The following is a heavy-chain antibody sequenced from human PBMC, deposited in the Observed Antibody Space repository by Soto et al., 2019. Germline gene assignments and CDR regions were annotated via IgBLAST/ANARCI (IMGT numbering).Heavy chain of an antibody. Sequence: QVQLVQSGAEVKKPGASVMVSCKASGYTFTSYDINWVRQATGQGLEWMGWMNPNSGNTGYAQKFQCRVTMTRNTSISTAYMELGILRSDDTAVYYCARTRRDGFGRWCDPWVQGTMDTVSS. CDR1: GYTFTSYD. J-gene: IGHJ5*02. CDR2: MNPNSGNT. V-gene: IGHV1-8*01. CDR3: ARTRRDGFGRWCDP. D-gene: IGHD3-16*01.